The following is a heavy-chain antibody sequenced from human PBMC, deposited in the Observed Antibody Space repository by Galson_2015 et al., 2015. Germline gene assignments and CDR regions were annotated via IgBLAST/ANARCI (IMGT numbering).Heavy chain of an antibody. CDR3: ANFYDSSGYYGRGTHSSFDY. CDR1: GFTFSSYA. J-gene: IGHJ4*02. Sequence: SLRLSCAASGFTFSSYAMSWVRQAPGKGLEWVSAISGSGGSTYYADSVKGRFTISRDNSKNTLYLQMNSLRAEDTAVYYCANFYDSSGYYGRGTHSSFDYWGQGTLVTVSS. D-gene: IGHD3-22*01. CDR2: ISGSGGST. V-gene: IGHV3-23*01.